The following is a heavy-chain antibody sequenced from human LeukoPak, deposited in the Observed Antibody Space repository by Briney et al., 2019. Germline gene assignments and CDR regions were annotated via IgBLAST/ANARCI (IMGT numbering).Heavy chain of an antibody. D-gene: IGHD5-18*01. CDR2: IIPIFGTA. CDR1: GGTFSSYA. CDR3: ARIPVDTAMADVSLFDY. Sequence: SVKVSCKASGGTFSSYAISWVRQAPGQGLEWMGGIIPIFGTANYAQKFQGRVTITADKSTSTAYMELRSLRSDDTAVYYCARIPVDTAMADVSLFDYWGQGTLVTVSS. V-gene: IGHV1-69*06. J-gene: IGHJ4*02.